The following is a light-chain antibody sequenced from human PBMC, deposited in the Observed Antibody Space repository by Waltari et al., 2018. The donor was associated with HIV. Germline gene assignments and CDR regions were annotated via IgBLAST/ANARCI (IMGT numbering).Light chain of an antibody. CDR3: QQYDNFPLT. CDR2: DAS. CDR1: QDISNY. J-gene: IGKJ4*01. V-gene: IGKV1-33*01. Sequence: DIQMTPSPSSLSASVGARVTITCRASQDISNYLNWFQQRPGKAPNLLIFDASNLHTGVSSRFSGRGSGRDFSLTITNLQPDDSATYFCQQYDNFPLTFGGGTKVQIK.